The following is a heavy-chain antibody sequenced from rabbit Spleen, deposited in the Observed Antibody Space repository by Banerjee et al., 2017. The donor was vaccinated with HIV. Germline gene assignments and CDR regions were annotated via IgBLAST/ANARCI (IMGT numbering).Heavy chain of an antibody. D-gene: IGHD4-1*01. CDR1: GFSFSNDVD. CDR2: IATGTTGST. CDR3: ARALLSSDWSYTL. J-gene: IGHJ4*01. V-gene: IGHV1S45*01. Sequence: QEQLEESGGDLVKPEGSLTLTCTASGFSFSNDVDMCWVRQAPGKGLEWIGYIATGTTGSTGFAGWGKRPFPISKTSSTTVTLQMTSLTAADTATYFCARALLSSDWSYTLWGPGTLVTVS.